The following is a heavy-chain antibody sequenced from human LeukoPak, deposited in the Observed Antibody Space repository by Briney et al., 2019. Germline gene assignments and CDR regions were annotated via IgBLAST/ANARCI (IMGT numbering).Heavy chain of an antibody. V-gene: IGHV4-59*01. J-gene: IGHJ4*02. Sequence: SETLSLTCAVSGGSISSYYWSWIRQPPGKGLEGIGYIYYSGSTNYNPSLKSRVTISVDTSKNQFSLKLSSVTAADTAVYYCARGVVELDYWGQGTLVTVSS. CDR3: ARGVVELDY. CDR2: IYYSGST. D-gene: IGHD5-24*01. CDR1: GGSISSYY.